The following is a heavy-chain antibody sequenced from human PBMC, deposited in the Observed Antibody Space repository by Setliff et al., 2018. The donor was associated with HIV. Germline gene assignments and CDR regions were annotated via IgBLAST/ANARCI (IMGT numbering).Heavy chain of an antibody. CDR1: GGSISSYY. D-gene: IGHD6-6*01. CDR3: ASEAWTSYRSSSGYYYYYMDV. Sequence: SETLSLTCTVSGGSISSYYWGWIRQPAGKGLEWIGRIYTSGSTNYNPSLKSRVTMSVDTSKNQFSLKLSSVTAADTAVYYCASEAWTSYRSSSGYYYYYMDVWGKGTTVTVSS. V-gene: IGHV4-4*07. CDR2: IYTSGST. J-gene: IGHJ6*03.